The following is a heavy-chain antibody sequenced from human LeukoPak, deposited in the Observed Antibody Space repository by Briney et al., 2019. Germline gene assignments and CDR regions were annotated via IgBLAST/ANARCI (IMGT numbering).Heavy chain of an antibody. V-gene: IGHV4-34*01. CDR3: ARAGSAEGSSGYYYNYFDY. CDR1: GGSFSGYY. CDR2: INHSGST. Sequence: SETLSLTCAVYGGSFSGYYWSWIRQPPGKGLEWIGEINHSGSTNYNPSLKSRVTISVDTSKNQFSLKLSSVTAADTAVYYCARAGSAEGSSGYYYNYFDYWGQGTLVTVSS. D-gene: IGHD3-22*01. J-gene: IGHJ4*02.